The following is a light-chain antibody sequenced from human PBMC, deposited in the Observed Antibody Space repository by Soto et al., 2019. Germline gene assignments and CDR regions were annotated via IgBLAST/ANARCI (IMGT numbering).Light chain of an antibody. CDR1: QSLNGW. CDR3: QQYNSYPWT. Sequence: DIQMTQSPSTLSASIGDRFTITCRASQSLNGWLAWYQQTPGKAPKLLISDASSLQSGVPSRFSGSGSGTEFTLTISSLQPGDSATYYCQQYNSYPWTFGLGTKVDI. V-gene: IGKV1-5*01. CDR2: DAS. J-gene: IGKJ1*01.